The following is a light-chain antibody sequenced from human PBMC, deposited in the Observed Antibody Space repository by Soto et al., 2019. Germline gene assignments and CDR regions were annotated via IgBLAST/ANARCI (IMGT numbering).Light chain of an antibody. Sequence: DIQMTQSPSTLSASVGDRVTITCRASQSISSWLAWYQQKPGKAPNLLIYDASTLESGVPSRFSGSGSGTEFTLTIRSLQPDDFETCYCQQYNTSPHTFGQGIKVDIK. CDR3: QQYNTSPHT. CDR1: QSISSW. V-gene: IGKV1-5*01. CDR2: DAS. J-gene: IGKJ2*01.